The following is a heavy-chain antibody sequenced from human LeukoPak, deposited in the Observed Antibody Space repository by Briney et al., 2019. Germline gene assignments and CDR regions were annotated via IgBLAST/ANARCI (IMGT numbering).Heavy chain of an antibody. J-gene: IGHJ4*02. CDR1: GYTFTSHY. V-gene: IGHV1-18*01. Sequence: ASVKVSCKASGYTFTSHYITWVRQAPGRGLEWVGWISAYNGRTNYAQKFQGRVTMTIDTSTTTAYMDLRSLTSDDTAIYYCTKGGAMVATVDFWGQGTLVTVSS. CDR2: ISAYNGRT. D-gene: IGHD5-18*01. CDR3: TKGGAMVATVDF.